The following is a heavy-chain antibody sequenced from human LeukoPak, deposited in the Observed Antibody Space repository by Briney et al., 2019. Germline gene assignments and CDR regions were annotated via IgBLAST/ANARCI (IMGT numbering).Heavy chain of an antibody. CDR1: GGTFSSYA. J-gene: IGHJ2*01. D-gene: IGHD3-22*01. V-gene: IGHV1-69*13. Sequence: ASVKVSCKASGGTFSSYAISWVRQAPGQGLEWMGGIIPIFGTANYAQKFQGRVTITADESTSTAYMELSILRSEDTAVYYCARDGDYDSSGYSPYWYFDLWGRGTLVTVSS. CDR2: IIPIFGTA. CDR3: ARDGDYDSSGYSPYWYFDL.